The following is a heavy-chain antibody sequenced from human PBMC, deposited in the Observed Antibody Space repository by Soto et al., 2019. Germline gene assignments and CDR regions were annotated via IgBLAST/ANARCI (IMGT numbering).Heavy chain of an antibody. CDR3: AHPRGYGVFDAVDI. D-gene: IGHD4-17*01. V-gene: IGHV3-23*01. CDR1: GFIFSTYA. J-gene: IGHJ3*02. CDR2: ISSSGGTT. Sequence: GGSLRLSCTASGFIFSTYAMNWVRQAPGEGLEWVSAISSSGGTTFYAESVRGRFTISRDNSVNTLYLQMSSLRTEDTAVYCCAHPRGYGVFDAVDIWGQGTMVTVSS.